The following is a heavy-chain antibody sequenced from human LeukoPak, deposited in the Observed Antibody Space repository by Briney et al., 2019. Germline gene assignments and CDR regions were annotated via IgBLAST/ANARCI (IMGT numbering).Heavy chain of an antibody. Sequence: SVKVSCKASGYTFTSYYMHWVRQAPGQGLEWMGGIIPIFGTANYAQKFQGRVTITADESTSTAYMELSSLRSEDTAVYYCARVTDTAMVPPWFDPWGQGTLVTVSS. V-gene: IGHV1-69*13. J-gene: IGHJ5*02. CDR1: GYTFTSYY. D-gene: IGHD5-18*01. CDR2: IIPIFGTA. CDR3: ARVTDTAMVPPWFDP.